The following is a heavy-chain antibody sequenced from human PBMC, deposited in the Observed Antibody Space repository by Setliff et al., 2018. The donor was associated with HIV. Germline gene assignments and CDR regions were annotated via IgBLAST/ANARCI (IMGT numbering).Heavy chain of an antibody. CDR3: AKTSNTGYLFCSDY. CDR2: INQDGSAK. V-gene: IGHV3-7*03. CDR1: GFPFSNYW. D-gene: IGHD3-9*01. Sequence: GGSLRLSCAASGFPFSNYWMGWVRQAPGKGLEWVANINQDGSAKDYVDSVKGRFTISRDNAKNSLYLQMNSLRAEDTAVYYCAKTSNTGYLFCSDYWGQGTLVTVSS. J-gene: IGHJ4*02.